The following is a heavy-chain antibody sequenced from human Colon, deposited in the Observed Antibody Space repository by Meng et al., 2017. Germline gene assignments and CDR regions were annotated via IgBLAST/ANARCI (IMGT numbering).Heavy chain of an antibody. D-gene: IGHD2-2*01. Sequence: GESLKISCAASGFNLSSSSMSWVRQAPGKGLEWVSVITGGSNSTYYADSVKGRFTISRDNSKNTLYLQMNSLRVEDTAIYYCAKLVRSWGQGTLVTVSS. CDR1: GFNLSSSS. CDR2: ITGGSNST. V-gene: IGHV3-23*01. CDR3: AKLVRS. J-gene: IGHJ5*02.